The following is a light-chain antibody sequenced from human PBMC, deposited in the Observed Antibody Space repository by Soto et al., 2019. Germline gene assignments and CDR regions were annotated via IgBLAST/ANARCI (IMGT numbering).Light chain of an antibody. J-gene: IGLJ1*01. CDR3: SSYTSSSTRV. CDR1: SSDVGAYDY. Sequence: QSVLTQPASVSGSPGQSIAISCIGTSSDVGAYDYVSWNQQHPDRAPKLMINKVSNRPSGVSNRFSDSKSVNTATLTISGLQAEDEADYYCSSYTSSSTRVFGTGTKVTVL. CDR2: KVS. V-gene: IGLV2-14*03.